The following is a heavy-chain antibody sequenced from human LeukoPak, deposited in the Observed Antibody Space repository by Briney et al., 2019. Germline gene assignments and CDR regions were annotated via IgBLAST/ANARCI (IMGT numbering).Heavy chain of an antibody. CDR1: GVTFSIST. D-gene: IGHD3-22*01. Sequence: GGSLRLSCAASGVTFSISTMNWVRQAPGQGLEWVSSIDYSGRDTHYADSVKGRFTISRDDAKNSVYLQMHSLRDEDTAVYYCAKDLHYYDSSGYYSFDYWGQGTLVTVSS. V-gene: IGHV3-21*01. J-gene: IGHJ4*02. CDR3: AKDLHYYDSSGYYSFDY. CDR2: IDYSGRDT.